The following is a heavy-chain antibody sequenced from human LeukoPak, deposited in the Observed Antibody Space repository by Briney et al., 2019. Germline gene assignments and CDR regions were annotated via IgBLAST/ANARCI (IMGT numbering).Heavy chain of an antibody. Sequence: GGSLRLSCAASGFTFSNYVMDWVRQAPGKGLEWVAFISHDGSNEYYADSVKGRFIISRDNSKNTLDLQMNSLRAEDTAVYYCARDSSIAATQPSHFDYWGQGTLVTVSS. CDR2: ISHDGSNE. CDR3: ARDSSIAATQPSHFDY. V-gene: IGHV3-30*04. D-gene: IGHD6-6*01. J-gene: IGHJ4*02. CDR1: GFTFSNYV.